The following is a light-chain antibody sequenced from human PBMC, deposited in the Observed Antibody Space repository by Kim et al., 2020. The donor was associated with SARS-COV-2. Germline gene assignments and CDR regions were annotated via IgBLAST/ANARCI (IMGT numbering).Light chain of an antibody. CDR1: QSIDTY. Sequence: PGERATLSCRASQSIDTYLAWYHQRPGQAPRLLVYDASNRATGVPDRFSGSGSGTDFTLTISSLEPEDFSIYYCQQRNSWPPAVTFGGGTKVDIK. J-gene: IGKJ4*01. V-gene: IGKV3-11*01. CDR2: DAS. CDR3: QQRNSWPPAVT.